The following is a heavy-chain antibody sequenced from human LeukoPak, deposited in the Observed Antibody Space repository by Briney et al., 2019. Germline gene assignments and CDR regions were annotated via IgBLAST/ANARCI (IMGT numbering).Heavy chain of an antibody. CDR1: GGSFGGYY. D-gene: IGHD1-14*01. J-gene: IGHJ5*02. Sequence: ETLSLTCAVYGGSFGGYYWSWIRQPPGKGLEWIGEINHSGSTNYNPSLKSRVTISVDTSKNQFSLKLSSVTAADTAVYYCASRHPAASGTPFDPWGQGTLVTVSS. CDR2: INHSGST. CDR3: ASRHPAASGTPFDP. V-gene: IGHV4-34*01.